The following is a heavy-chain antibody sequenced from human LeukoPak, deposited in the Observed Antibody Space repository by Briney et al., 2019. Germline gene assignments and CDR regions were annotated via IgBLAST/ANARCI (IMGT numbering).Heavy chain of an antibody. J-gene: IGHJ4*02. V-gene: IGHV3-33*06. D-gene: IGHD1-20*01. CDR3: AKEGRNNWNGFDY. Sequence: GGSLRLSCAASGFTFSSYGMHWVRQAPGKGLEWVAVIWYDGSNKYYADSVKGRFTISRDNSKNTLYLQMNSLRAEDTAVYYCAKEGRNNWNGFDYWGQGTLVTVSS. CDR2: IWYDGSNK. CDR1: GFTFSSYG.